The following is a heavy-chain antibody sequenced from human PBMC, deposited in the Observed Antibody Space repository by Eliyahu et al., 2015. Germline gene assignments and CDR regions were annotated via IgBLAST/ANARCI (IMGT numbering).Heavy chain of an antibody. V-gene: IGHV4-39*07. J-gene: IGHJ5*02. Sequence: QLQLQESGPGLVKPSETLSLTCTVSGGSXSSSSYYWGXIXPPPGKGLEWIGSIYYSGSTYYNPSLKSRVTISVDTSKNQFSLKLSSVTAADTAVYYCAREGGLEVLRYFDWLSPDYNWFDPWGQGTLVTVSS. CDR2: IYYSGST. D-gene: IGHD3-9*01. CDR1: GGSXSSSSYY. CDR3: AREGGLEVLRYFDWLSPDYNWFDP.